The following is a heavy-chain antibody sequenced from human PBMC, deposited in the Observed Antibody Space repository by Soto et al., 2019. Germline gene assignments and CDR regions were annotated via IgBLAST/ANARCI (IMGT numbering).Heavy chain of an antibody. J-gene: IGHJ6*03. CDR3: TSPPSSYYYYLDV. CDR1: GFTFSTYA. D-gene: IGHD3-10*01. Sequence: EVQVLESGGGLVQPGGSLRLSCVASGFTFSTYAMNWVRQAPGKGLEWVSGISGSGSDRYYADSVRGRFTISRDNSNNTLNLQIDSLRAEDAAISYCTSPPSSYYYYLDVWGKGTTVTVTS. V-gene: IGHV3-23*01. CDR2: ISGSGSDR.